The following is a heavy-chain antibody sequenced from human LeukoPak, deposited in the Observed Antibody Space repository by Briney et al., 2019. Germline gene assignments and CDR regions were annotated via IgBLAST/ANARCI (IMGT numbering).Heavy chain of an antibody. CDR3: ARDTDYYGSGSYPSWFDP. V-gene: IGHV3-33*01. J-gene: IGHJ5*02. CDR1: GFTFSSYG. Sequence: AGGSLRLSCAASGFTFSSYGMHWVRQAPGKGLEWVAVIWYDGSNKYYADSVKGRFTIARDNSKNTLYLQMNSLRAEDTAVYYCARDTDYYGSGSYPSWFDPWGQGTLVTVPA. D-gene: IGHD3-10*01. CDR2: IWYDGSNK.